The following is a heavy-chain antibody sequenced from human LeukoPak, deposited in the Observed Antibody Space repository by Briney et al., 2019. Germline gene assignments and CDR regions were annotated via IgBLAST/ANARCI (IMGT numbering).Heavy chain of an antibody. D-gene: IGHD5-12*01. CDR1: GFTFSDYY. J-gene: IGHJ4*02. CDR2: ITSSGSAI. Sequence: PGGSLRLSCAASGFTFSDYYMSWIRQAPGKGLEWVAYITSSGSAIYYADSVRGRFTISRDNSRNSVFLQMGGLRAEDTAIYYCATDIVATSGDYWGQGTLVIVSS. CDR3: ATDIVATSGDY. V-gene: IGHV3-11*01.